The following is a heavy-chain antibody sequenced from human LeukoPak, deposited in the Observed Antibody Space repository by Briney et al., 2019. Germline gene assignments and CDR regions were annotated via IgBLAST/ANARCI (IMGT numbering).Heavy chain of an antibody. CDR1: GFTFSSYA. V-gene: IGHV3-30*04. D-gene: IGHD3-3*01. CDR2: ISDDGSSK. Sequence: QPGGSLRLSCVGSGFTFSSYAMHWVRQAPGKGLEWVAVISDDGSSKYYADSVKGRFTISRDNSKNTLYLQMNSLRAEDTAVYYCARDWALEPISSTIFGWFDPWGQGTLVTVSS. J-gene: IGHJ5*02. CDR3: ARDWALEPISSTIFGWFDP.